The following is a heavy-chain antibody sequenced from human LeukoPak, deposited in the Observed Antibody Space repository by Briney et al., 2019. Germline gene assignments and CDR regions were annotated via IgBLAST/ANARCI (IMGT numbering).Heavy chain of an antibody. V-gene: IGHV3-21*01. CDR3: AKWGCSGGSCYPFAY. J-gene: IGHJ4*02. CDR1: GFTFTAFT. CDR2: FCGSTMDI. Sequence: GGSLRLSCAVSGFTFTAFTINGVREARGEGLEGVSYFCGSTMDIYCTDSVKGGFTISRDTAKRSVYLQMNSLGVEDTAVYYCAKWGCSGGSCYPFAYWGPGTLVTVSS. D-gene: IGHD2-15*01.